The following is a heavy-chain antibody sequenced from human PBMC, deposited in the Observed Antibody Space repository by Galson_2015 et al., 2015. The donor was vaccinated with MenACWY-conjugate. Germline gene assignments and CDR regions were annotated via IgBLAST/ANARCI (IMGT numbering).Heavy chain of an antibody. D-gene: IGHD3-9*01. CDR2: IFSGDEK. J-gene: IGHJ3*01. CDR3: ARIPDVVRYFDGLRSRIEAWDV. V-gene: IGHV2-26*01. CDR1: GFSLLNDRTG. Sequence: PALVNPTQTLTLTCTVSGFSLLNDRTGVSWIRQPPGKALEWLAHIFSGDEKSYSTSLKSRLSISKDNLKRQGVLKMSNMQPVDTATYFCARIPDVVRYFDGLRSRIEAWDVWGHGTMVT.